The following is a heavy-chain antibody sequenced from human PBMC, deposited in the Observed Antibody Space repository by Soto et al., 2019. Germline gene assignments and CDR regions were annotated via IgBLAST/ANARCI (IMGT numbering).Heavy chain of an antibody. D-gene: IGHD2-15*01. CDR2: INPNSGGT. Sequence: VASVKVSCKASGYTFTGYYMHWVRQAPGQGLEWMGWINPNSGGTNYAQKFQGRVTMTRDTSISTAYMELSRLRSDDTAVYYCARDLICSGGSCYLAGYYYYGMDVWGQGTTVT. J-gene: IGHJ6*02. CDR3: ARDLICSGGSCYLAGYYYYGMDV. CDR1: GYTFTGYY. V-gene: IGHV1-2*02.